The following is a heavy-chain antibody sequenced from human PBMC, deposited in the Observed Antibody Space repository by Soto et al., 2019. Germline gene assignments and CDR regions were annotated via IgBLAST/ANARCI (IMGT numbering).Heavy chain of an antibody. Sequence: QVQLQESGPGLVKPSETLSLTCTVSGASISSYYWTWIRQPPGKGLEWIGYIYNSGSTNYTPSLTSQVPISVDTSENQFSLKLSSVTAADSAVYYCARDGGFYYGMDVWGQGTTVTVS. V-gene: IGHV4-59*01. CDR2: IYNSGST. CDR1: GASISSYY. J-gene: IGHJ6*02. D-gene: IGHD2-15*01. CDR3: ARDGGFYYGMDV.